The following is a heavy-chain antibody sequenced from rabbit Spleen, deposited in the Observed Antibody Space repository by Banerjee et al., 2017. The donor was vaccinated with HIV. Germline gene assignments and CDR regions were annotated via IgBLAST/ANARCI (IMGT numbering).Heavy chain of an antibody. J-gene: IGHJ4*01. CDR1: GFSFSSYW. Sequence: QEQLEESGGDLVKPEGSLTLTCTASGFSFSSYWMSWVRQAPGKGLEWIACIDTATGKDVYANWVNGRFTISRTSSTTVTLQMTSLAAADTATYFCARDLAGAIGWNFYLWGPGTLVTVS. D-gene: IGHD4-1*01. V-gene: IGHV1S45*01. CDR2: IDTATGKD. CDR3: ARDLAGAIGWNFYL.